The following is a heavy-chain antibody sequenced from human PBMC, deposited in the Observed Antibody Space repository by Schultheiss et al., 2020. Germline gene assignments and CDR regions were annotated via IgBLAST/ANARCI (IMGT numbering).Heavy chain of an antibody. CDR3: AKTPPHYYYGMDV. CDR1: GFTFDDYS. V-gene: IGHV3-43*01. CDR2: INWDGGST. Sequence: GGSLRLSCAASGFTFDDYSMHWVRQAPGKGLEWVSLINWDGGSTYYADSVKGRFTISRDNSKNSLYLQMNSLRTEDTALYYCAKTPPHYYYGMDVWGQGTTVNGSS. J-gene: IGHJ6*02.